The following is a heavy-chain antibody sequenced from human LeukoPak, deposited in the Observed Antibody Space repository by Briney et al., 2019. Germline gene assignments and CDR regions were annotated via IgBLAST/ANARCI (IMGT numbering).Heavy chain of an antibody. Sequence: ASVKVSCKASGYTFPNFSINWVRQATGQGLEWMGWMNPNSGNTGYAQKFQGRVTMTRNTSISTAYMELSSLRSEDTAVYYCASHRHVYYYYGMDVWGQGTTVTVSS. J-gene: IGHJ6*02. CDR1: GYTFPNFS. CDR3: ASHRHVYYYYGMDV. CDR2: MNPNSGNT. V-gene: IGHV1-8*02.